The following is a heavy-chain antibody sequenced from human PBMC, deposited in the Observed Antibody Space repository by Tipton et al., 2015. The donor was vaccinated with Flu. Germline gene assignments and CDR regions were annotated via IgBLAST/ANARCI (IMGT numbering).Heavy chain of an antibody. V-gene: IGHV6-1*01. J-gene: IGHJ4*02. CDR2: TYYRSKWYN. Sequence: GLVKPSQTLSLTCAISGDSVSSNSAAWNWIRQSPSRGLEWLGRTYYRSKWYNDYAVSVKSRITINPDTSKNQFSLQLNSVTPEDTAVYYCARGWDSSSRGPSYFDYWGQGTLVTVSS. D-gene: IGHD6-13*01. CDR1: GDSVSSNSAA. CDR3: ARGWDSSSRGPSYFDY.